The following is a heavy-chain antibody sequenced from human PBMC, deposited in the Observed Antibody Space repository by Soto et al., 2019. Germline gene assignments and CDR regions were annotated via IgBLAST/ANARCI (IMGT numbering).Heavy chain of an antibody. CDR1: GFTFSSYA. J-gene: IGHJ4*02. CDR2: ISASGDPT. Sequence: EVQLLESGGDLVQPGGSLRLSCAASGFTFSSYAMSWVRQAPGKGLEWVSVISASGDPTYYADSVKGRFTISRDNSKNTLYLQMNSLRAEDTAVYYCAKDLGMVGSSTRSYDYWGQGTLVTVSS. CDR3: AKDLGMVGSSTRSYDY. V-gene: IGHV3-23*01. D-gene: IGHD1-26*01.